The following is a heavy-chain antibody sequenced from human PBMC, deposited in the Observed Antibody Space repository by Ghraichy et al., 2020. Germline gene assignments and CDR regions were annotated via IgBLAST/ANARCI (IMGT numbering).Heavy chain of an antibody. CDR1: GLTFTNAW. V-gene: IGHV3-15*01. D-gene: IGHD1-14*01. CDR2: IKSETDGGTV. CDR3: TDDPRGDH. Sequence: GGSLRLSCAVSGLTFTNAWMTWVRQAPGKGLEWIGRIKSETDGGTVDYAATVRGRFTISREDSKNTLYLQMNSLNTEDAAVCCKTDDPRGDHWGQGTLVTVSS. J-gene: IGHJ4*02.